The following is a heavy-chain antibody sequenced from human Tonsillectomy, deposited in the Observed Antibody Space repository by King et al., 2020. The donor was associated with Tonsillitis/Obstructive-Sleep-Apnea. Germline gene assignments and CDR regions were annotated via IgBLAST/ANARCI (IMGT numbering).Heavy chain of an antibody. CDR3: ATRTIQGLDY. Sequence: VQLVQSGAEVKKPGASVKVSCKASGYTFTSYYMHWVRQAPGQGLEWMGIINPSGGSTSYAQKFHGRVTMTRDTSTSTVYMELSSLRSEDTAVYYCATRTIQGLDYWGQGTLVTVSS. J-gene: IGHJ4*02. V-gene: IGHV1-46*01. CDR2: INPSGGST. D-gene: IGHD2-8*01. CDR1: GYTFTSYY.